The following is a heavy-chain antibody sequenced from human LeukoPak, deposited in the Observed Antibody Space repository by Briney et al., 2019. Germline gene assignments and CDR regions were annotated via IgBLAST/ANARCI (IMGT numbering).Heavy chain of an antibody. CDR3: ARGVDDEIVVVPAAMPFGY. Sequence: ASVKVSCKAPGYTFTSYGISWVRQAPGQGLEWMGWISAYNGNTNYAQKLQGRVTMTTDTSTSTAYMELRSLRSDDTAVYYCARGVDDEIVVVPAAMPFGYWGQGTLVTVSS. CDR1: GYTFTSYG. J-gene: IGHJ4*02. CDR2: ISAYNGNT. D-gene: IGHD2-2*01. V-gene: IGHV1-18*04.